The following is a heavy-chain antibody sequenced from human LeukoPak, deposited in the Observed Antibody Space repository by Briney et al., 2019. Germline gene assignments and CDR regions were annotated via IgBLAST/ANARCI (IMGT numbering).Heavy chain of an antibody. Sequence: SETLSLTCAVYGGSFSGYYWSWIRQPPGKGLEWIGEINHSGSTNYNPSLKSRVTISVDTSKNQFSLKLSSVTAADTAVYYCARAPLASTTADKRQFDYWGQGTLVTVSS. D-gene: IGHD4-17*01. J-gene: IGHJ4*02. CDR3: ARAPLASTTADKRQFDY. V-gene: IGHV4-34*01. CDR2: INHSGST. CDR1: GGSFSGYY.